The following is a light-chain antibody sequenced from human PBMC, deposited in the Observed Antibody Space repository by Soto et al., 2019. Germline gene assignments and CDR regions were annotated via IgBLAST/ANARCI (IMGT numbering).Light chain of an antibody. CDR1: SSDVGDYNY. V-gene: IGLV2-14*01. CDR3: SSYTSNSTLV. Sequence: QSVLTQPASVSGSPGQSITISCTGTSSDVGDYNYVSWYQQHPGKAPKLVIYEVSNRPSGISHRFTGSKSGNTASLTISGLQADDEADYYCSSYTSNSTLVFGTGTQLTVL. J-gene: IGLJ1*01. CDR2: EVS.